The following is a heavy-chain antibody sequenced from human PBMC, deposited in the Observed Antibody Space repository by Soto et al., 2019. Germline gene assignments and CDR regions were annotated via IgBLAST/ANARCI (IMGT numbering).Heavy chain of an antibody. Sequence: KTSETLSLTCTVSGGSISSYYWSWIRQPAGKGLEWIGRIYTSGSTNYNPSLKSRVTMSVDTSKNQFSLKLSSVTAADTAVYYCARDFPRLVVVVAATQPPDDAFDIWGQGTMVTVSS. D-gene: IGHD2-15*01. J-gene: IGHJ3*02. CDR3: ARDFPRLVVVVAATQPPDDAFDI. CDR1: GGSISSYY. V-gene: IGHV4-4*07. CDR2: IYTSGST.